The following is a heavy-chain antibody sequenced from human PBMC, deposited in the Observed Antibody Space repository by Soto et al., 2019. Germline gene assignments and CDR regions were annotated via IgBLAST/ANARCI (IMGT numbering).Heavy chain of an antibody. CDR1: GFTFSHHS. CDR2: ISGSGGNI. J-gene: IGHJ4*02. D-gene: IGHD2-15*01. V-gene: IGHV3-64D*06. CDR3: VKVSGYCTGGSCFSYFDY. Sequence: LRLSCSGSGFTFSHHSLYWVRQPPGKGLQCVSSISGSGGNIYYAESVKGRFTISRDNSKNTLYLQMTSLSSEDSAVYYCVKVSGYCTGGSCFSYFDYWGQGTPVTVSS.